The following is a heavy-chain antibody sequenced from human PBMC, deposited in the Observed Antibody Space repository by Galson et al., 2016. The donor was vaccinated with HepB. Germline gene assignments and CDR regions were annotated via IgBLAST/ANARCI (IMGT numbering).Heavy chain of an antibody. CDR3: AHFSNVP. Sequence: GKGLEWVSVLYAGGKTYYADSLRGRFTISRDNSKNILYLQMNSLRVEDTAVYYCAHFSNVPWGQGTLVIVSS. J-gene: IGHJ5*02. D-gene: IGHD1-1*01. V-gene: IGHV3-66*01. CDR2: LYAGGKT.